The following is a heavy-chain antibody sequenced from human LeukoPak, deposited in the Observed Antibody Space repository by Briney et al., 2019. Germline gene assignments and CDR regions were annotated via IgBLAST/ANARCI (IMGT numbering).Heavy chain of an antibody. J-gene: IGHJ6*03. Sequence: SETLSLTCAVSGGSISSGGYSWSWIRQPPGKGLEWIGYIYYSGSTYYNPSLKSRVTISVDTSKNQFSLKLSSVTAADTAVYYCARVSDYYYYYMDVWGKGTTVTISS. CDR2: IYYSGST. CDR1: GGSISSGGYS. CDR3: ARVSDYYYYYMDV. V-gene: IGHV4-30-4*07.